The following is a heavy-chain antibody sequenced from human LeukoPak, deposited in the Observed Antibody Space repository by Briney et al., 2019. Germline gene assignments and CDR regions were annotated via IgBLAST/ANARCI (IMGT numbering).Heavy chain of an antibody. CDR2: ISYDGSNK. CDR1: GFTFSSYG. CDR3: AKDLGYGDYGGGMDV. J-gene: IGHJ6*02. Sequence: PGGSLRLSCAASGFTFSSYGMHWVRQDPGKGLEWVAVISYDGSNKYYADSVKGRFTISRDNSKNTLYLQMNSLRAEDTAVYYCAKDLGYGDYGGGMDVWGQGTTVTVYS. D-gene: IGHD4-17*01. V-gene: IGHV3-30*18.